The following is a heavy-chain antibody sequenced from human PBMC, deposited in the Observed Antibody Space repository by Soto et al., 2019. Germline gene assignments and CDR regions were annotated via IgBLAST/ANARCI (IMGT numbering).Heavy chain of an antibody. V-gene: IGHV4-34*01. Sequence: SGSLSLTCAVYGGSCRGYCWSWIRQPPGKGLEGIGEINHSGSTNYNPSLKSRVTISVDTSKNQLSLKLSSVTAADTALYYCARGRQVAPAALFKRAGDYSMDVWGQGTTVT. CDR3: ARGRQVAPAALFKRAGDYSMDV. CDR2: INHSGST. CDR1: GGSCRGYC. J-gene: IGHJ6*02. D-gene: IGHD2-2*01.